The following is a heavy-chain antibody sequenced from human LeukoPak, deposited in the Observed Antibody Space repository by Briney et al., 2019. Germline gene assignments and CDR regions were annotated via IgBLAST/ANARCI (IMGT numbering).Heavy chain of an antibody. D-gene: IGHD3-22*01. V-gene: IGHV3-30-3*01. CDR3: ATDRDYYDSSGYYFDY. CDR1: GFTFSNYW. Sequence: GGSLRLSCAASGFTFSNYWMSWVRQAPGKGPEWLTFISYDGSSKYYADSVKGRFTISRDNSKNTLYLQMNNLRAEDTAVYYCATDRDYYDSSGYYFDYWGQGTLVTVSS. J-gene: IGHJ4*02. CDR2: ISYDGSSK.